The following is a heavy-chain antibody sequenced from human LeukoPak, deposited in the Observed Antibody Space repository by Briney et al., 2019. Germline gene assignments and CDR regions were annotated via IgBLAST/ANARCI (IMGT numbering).Heavy chain of an antibody. CDR3: AKANCSGGSCSYFDY. CDR2: ISYDGGNK. V-gene: IGHV3-30*18. D-gene: IGHD2-15*01. Sequence: GGSLRLSCAASGFTFSSYGMHWVRQAPGKGLEWVAVISYDGGNKYYADSVKGRFTIPRDNSKNTLYLQMNSLRAEDTAVYYCAKANCSGGSCSYFDYWGQGTLVTVSS. CDR1: GFTFSSYG. J-gene: IGHJ4*02.